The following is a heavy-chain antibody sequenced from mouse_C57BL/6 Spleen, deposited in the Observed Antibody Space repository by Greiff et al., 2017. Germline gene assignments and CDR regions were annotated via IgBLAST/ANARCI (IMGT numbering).Heavy chain of an antibody. J-gene: IGHJ2*01. Sequence: EVKLMESGGGLVKPGGSLKLSCAASGFTFSSYAMSWVRQTPEKRLEWVATISDGGSYTYYPDNVKGRFTISRDNAKNNLYLQMSHLKSEDTAMYYCARDGRGDGYYDYWGQGTTLTVSS. D-gene: IGHD2-3*01. CDR3: ARDGRGDGYYDY. V-gene: IGHV5-4*01. CDR2: ISDGGSYT. CDR1: GFTFSSYA.